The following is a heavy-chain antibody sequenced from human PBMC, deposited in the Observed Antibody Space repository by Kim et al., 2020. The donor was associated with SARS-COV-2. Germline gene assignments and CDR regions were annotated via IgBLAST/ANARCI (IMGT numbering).Heavy chain of an antibody. D-gene: IGHD2-15*01. J-gene: IGHJ4*02. CDR3: ARGYCSGGSCFDFDY. V-gene: IGHV4-39*01. Sequence: PSLKNQVTISVDTSKNQFSLKLSAVTAADTAVYYCARGYCSGGSCFDFDYWGQGTLVTVSS.